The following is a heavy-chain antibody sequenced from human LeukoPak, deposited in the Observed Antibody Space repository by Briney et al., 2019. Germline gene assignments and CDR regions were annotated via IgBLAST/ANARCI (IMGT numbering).Heavy chain of an antibody. V-gene: IGHV7-4-1*02. J-gene: IGHJ3*02. Sequence: GASVKVSCKASGYTFTSYAMNWVRQAPRQGLEWMGWINTNTGNPTYAQGFTGRFVFSLDTSVSTAYLQISSLKAEDTAVYYCARARSGWPHDAFDIWGQGTMVTVSS. D-gene: IGHD6-19*01. CDR2: INTNTGNP. CDR1: GYTFTSYA. CDR3: ARARSGWPHDAFDI.